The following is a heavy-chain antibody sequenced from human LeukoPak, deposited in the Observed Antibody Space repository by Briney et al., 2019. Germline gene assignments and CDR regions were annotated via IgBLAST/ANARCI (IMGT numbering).Heavy chain of an antibody. CDR2: ISCSGGST. D-gene: IGHD3-9*01. V-gene: IGHV3-23*01. CDR1: GFTFNSYA. Sequence: GGSLRLSCAASGFTFNSYAKRWVRQAPGKGLVGVSAISCSGGSTYYADSVKGRFAISRDNSKNTLYLQMNSLRAEDTAVYYCAKDRRYDDILTGYSKPPAFDYWGQGTLVTVSS. J-gene: IGHJ4*02. CDR3: AKDRRYDDILTGYSKPPAFDY.